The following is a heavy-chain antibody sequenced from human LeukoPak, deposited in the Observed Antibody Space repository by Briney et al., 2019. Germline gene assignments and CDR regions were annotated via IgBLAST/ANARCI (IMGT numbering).Heavy chain of an antibody. CDR3: ARAEKSGNYSYYFDH. CDR1: GGSISIYY. D-gene: IGHD1-26*01. Sequence: SETLSLTCTVSGGSISIYYWTWIWQSPGKGLEWMGHVYYSGSTNYNLALKSRITISVGTSRNKFSLKLNSVTAADTAVYYCARAEKSGNYSYYFDHWGQGTLVTVSS. J-gene: IGHJ4*02. V-gene: IGHV4-59*01. CDR2: VYYSGST.